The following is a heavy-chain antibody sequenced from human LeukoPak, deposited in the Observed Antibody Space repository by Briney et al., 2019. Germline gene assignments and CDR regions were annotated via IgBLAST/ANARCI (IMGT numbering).Heavy chain of an antibody. Sequence: ASVKVSCKASRYTFTSYDINWVRQATGQGLEWMGWMNPNSGNTGYAQKFQGRVTMTRNTSISTAYMELSSLRSEDTAVYYCARVLARTQQLVYYWGQGTLVTVSS. CDR1: RYTFTSYD. J-gene: IGHJ4*02. V-gene: IGHV1-8*01. CDR2: MNPNSGNT. D-gene: IGHD6-13*01. CDR3: ARVLARTQQLVYY.